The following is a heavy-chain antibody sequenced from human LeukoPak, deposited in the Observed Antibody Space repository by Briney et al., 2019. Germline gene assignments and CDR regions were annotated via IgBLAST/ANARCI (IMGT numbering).Heavy chain of an antibody. V-gene: IGHV1-2*02. CDR1: GYTFTGYY. D-gene: IGHD2-21*01. CDR2: INPNSGGT. CDR3: ARQNCGGDCYFDY. Sequence: VKVSCKASGYTFTGYYMHWVRQAPGQGLEWMGWINPNSGGTNYAQKFRGRVTMTRDTSISTAYMELSRLRSDDTAVYYCARQNCGGDCYFDYWGQGTLVTVSS. J-gene: IGHJ4*02.